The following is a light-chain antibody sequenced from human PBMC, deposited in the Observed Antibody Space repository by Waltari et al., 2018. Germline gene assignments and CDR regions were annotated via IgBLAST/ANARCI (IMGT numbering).Light chain of an antibody. J-gene: IGKJ2*01. CDR1: QGISSG. CDR2: DTS. V-gene: IGKV1-13*02. CDR3: QQVNTYPLYT. Sequence: AIQLTQSQSFLSASVGHRVPINCRASQGISSGLAWYQQKPGNPPQLLIYDTSSLKSGVPSRFSGSGSGTDFTLTIDSLQPEDFATYYCQQVNTYPLYTFGQGTKL.